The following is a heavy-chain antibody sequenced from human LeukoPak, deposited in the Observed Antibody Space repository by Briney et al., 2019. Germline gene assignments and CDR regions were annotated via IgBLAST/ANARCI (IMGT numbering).Heavy chain of an antibody. CDR2: ISAYNGKT. CDR1: GYTFLKYG. CDR3: AREGDYYDILTGFFDY. Sequence: ASVQVSCKASGYTFLKYGFSWVRQAPGQGGEWMGWISAYNGKTKYVQKLQGGVTMTPDTSTSTAYMELRRLRSDDTAVYYCAREGDYYDILTGFFDYWGQGTLVTVSS. J-gene: IGHJ4*02. D-gene: IGHD3-9*01. V-gene: IGHV1-18*01.